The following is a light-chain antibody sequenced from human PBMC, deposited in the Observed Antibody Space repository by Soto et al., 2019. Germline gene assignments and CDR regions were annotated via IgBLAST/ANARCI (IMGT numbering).Light chain of an antibody. Sequence: QSALTQPRSVSGSPGQSVTISCTGSSSDVGGYNYVSWYQQQPGKAPKLLIYDVTIRTSGVSARFSGSKSGNTASLTISGLQAEDDADYFCCSYEGTYTSFVFXTGTKVTVL. V-gene: IGLV2-11*01. CDR1: SSDVGGYNY. CDR3: CSYEGTYTSFV. CDR2: DVT. J-gene: IGLJ1*01.